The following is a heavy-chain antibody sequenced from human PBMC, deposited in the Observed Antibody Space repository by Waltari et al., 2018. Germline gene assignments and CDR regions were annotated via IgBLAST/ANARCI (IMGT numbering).Heavy chain of an antibody. V-gene: IGHV4-4*02. D-gene: IGHD2-15*01. Sequence: QVQLQESGPGLVKPSGTLSVTCAVSGDSISGSYWWSWVRQPPGKGLEWIGQIQGSGRRNYNPSRERRVPVSIDTANNHFSLKVTSATAADTAVYYCARDRGRGLYLDSWGQGTLVTVSP. J-gene: IGHJ4*02. CDR2: IQGSGRR. CDR3: ARDRGRGLYLDS. CDR1: GDSISGSYW.